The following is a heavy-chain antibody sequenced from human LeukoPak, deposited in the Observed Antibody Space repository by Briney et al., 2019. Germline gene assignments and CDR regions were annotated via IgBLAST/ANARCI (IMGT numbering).Heavy chain of an antibody. D-gene: IGHD3-22*01. Sequence: SETLSLTFAVCGGSFSGYYWSGIRQPPGKGLDWIGEINHSGTTNYKPSLKSRVTISVETSKNQFSLKLSSVTAADTAVYYCARGPVPSGYFFDYWGQGTLVTVSS. CDR3: ARGPVPSGYFFDY. CDR1: GGSFSGYY. J-gene: IGHJ4*02. CDR2: INHSGTT. V-gene: IGHV4-34*01.